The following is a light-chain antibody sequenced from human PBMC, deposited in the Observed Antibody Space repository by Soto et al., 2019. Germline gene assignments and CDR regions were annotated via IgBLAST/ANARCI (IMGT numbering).Light chain of an antibody. CDR3: MQCTELLHT. CDR1: QSLVRHDGGTY. V-gene: IGKV2-24*01. CDR2: KVS. J-gene: IGKJ4*01. Sequence: DIVLTQTPLSSAVTLGQPASISCRSSQSLVRHDGGTYLSWLHQRPGQPPRLLIYKVSLRFPGLPDRFSGSGAGTDFTRRISRVEAEDAGVYSCMQCTELLHTLGGGTKVDIK.